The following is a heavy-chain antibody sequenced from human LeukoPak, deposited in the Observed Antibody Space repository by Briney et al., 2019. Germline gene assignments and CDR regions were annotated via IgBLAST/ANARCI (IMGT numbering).Heavy chain of an antibody. CDR1: GYTLSTYA. CDR2: VNTGNGDT. J-gene: IGHJ3*01. CDR3: AGFMSGDVFDV. Sequence: ASVKVSCKASGYTLSTYAIHWVRQAPGQRLEWMGWVNTGNGDTKYSQKFQGRVTITRDTSASTAYMELTSLRSEDTAVYYCAGFMSGDVFDVWGQGTMVTVSS. D-gene: IGHD5/OR15-5a*01. V-gene: IGHV1-3*04.